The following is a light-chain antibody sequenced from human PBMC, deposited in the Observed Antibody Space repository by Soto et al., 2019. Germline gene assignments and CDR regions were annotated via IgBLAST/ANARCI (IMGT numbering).Light chain of an antibody. J-gene: IGLJ1*01. V-gene: IGLV2-14*01. CDR2: EVS. Sequence: QSVLTQPASVSGSPGQSITISCTGTSSDVGGYNYVSWYQQHPGKAPEPMIYEVSNRPSGVSNRFSGSKSGNTASLTISGLQAEDGADYYCSSYTSSSTLDVFGTGTKVTVL. CDR3: SSYTSSSTLDV. CDR1: SSDVGGYNY.